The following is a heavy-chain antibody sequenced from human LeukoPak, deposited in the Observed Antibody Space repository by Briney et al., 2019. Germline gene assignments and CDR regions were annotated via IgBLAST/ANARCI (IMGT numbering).Heavy chain of an antibody. CDR3: ASLRGRGQYYYSSGYYY. V-gene: IGHV3-30*04. J-gene: IGHJ4*02. CDR1: GFTFSSYA. Sequence: GGSLRLSCAASGFTFSSYAMHWVRQAPGKGLEWVAVISYDGSNKYYADSVKGRFTISRDNSKNTLYLQMNSLRAEDTAVYYCASLRGRGQYYYSSGYYYWGQGTLVTVSS. CDR2: ISYDGSNK. D-gene: IGHD3-22*01.